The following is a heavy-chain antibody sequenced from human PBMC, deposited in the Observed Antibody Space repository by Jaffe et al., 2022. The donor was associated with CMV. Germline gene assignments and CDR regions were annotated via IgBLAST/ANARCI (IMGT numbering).Heavy chain of an antibody. J-gene: IGHJ4*02. CDR2: ISSSSSYI. CDR1: GFTFSSYS. CDR3: ARELWFGESSPSY. V-gene: IGHV3-21*01. Sequence: EVQLVESGGGLVKPGGSLRLSCAASGFTFSSYSMNWVRQAPGKGLEWVSSISSSSSYIYYADSVKGRFTISRDNAKNSLYLQMNSLRAEDTAVYYCARELWFGESSPSYWGQGTLVTVSS. D-gene: IGHD3-10*01.